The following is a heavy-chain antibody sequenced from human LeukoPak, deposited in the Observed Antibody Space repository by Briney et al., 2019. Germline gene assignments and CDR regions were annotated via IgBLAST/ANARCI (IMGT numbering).Heavy chain of an antibody. D-gene: IGHD3-3*01. CDR2: IKEDGSEI. V-gene: IGHV3-7*03. CDR1: GFTFSNYW. CDR3: ARALSA. J-gene: IGHJ4*02. Sequence: GGSLRLSCVASGFTFSNYWMHWVRQAPGKGLEWVANIKEDGSEIYYVDSVKGRFSISRDNAKNSLFLQMNSLRAEDTAVYCCARALSAWGQGTLVTVSS.